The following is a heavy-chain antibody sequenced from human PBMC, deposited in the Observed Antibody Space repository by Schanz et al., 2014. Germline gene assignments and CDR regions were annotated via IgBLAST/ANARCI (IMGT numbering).Heavy chain of an antibody. CDR3: ARVSMEFERGKSYYYYMDV. CDR1: GYTLKNYG. D-gene: IGHD3-10*01. V-gene: IGHV1-8*01. Sequence: QVQLIQSGAEVKKPGASVKVSCTASGYTLKNYGISWVRQAPGQGLQWMGWVSPVSGGTNYAQKFQDRVTMTRNTSISTAYMELNSLTSEDTAVYYCARVSMEFERGKSYYYYMDVWGRGTTVTVSS. CDR2: VSPVSGGT. J-gene: IGHJ6*03.